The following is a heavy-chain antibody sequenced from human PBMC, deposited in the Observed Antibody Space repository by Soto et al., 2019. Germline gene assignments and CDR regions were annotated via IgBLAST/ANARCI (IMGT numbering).Heavy chain of an antibody. V-gene: IGHV4-59*13. CDR1: GGSFGTNY. CDR3: ATDSAGRGPFDP. D-gene: IGHD3-10*01. J-gene: IGHJ5*02. Sequence: LSLTCTISGGSFGTNYWSWIRQAPGKGLEWIGYTYHTGSTKYNPSLKSRATISVDTSKNQFSLTLNSAAAADTAVYYCATDSAGRGPFDPWGQGILVTVSS. CDR2: TYHTGST.